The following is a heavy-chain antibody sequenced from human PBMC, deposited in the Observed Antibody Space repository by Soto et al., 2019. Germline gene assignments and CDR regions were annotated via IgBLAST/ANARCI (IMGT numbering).Heavy chain of an antibody. J-gene: IGHJ6*02. CDR3: AKDIKSGKDYYYGMDV. Sequence: QPGGSLRLSCAASGFTFDDYTMHWVRQAPGKGLEWVSLISWDGGSTYYADSVKGRFTISRDNSKNSLYLQMNSLRTEDTALYYCAKDIKSGKDYYYGMDVWGQGTTVTVSS. CDR1: GFTFDDYT. CDR2: ISWDGGST. V-gene: IGHV3-43*01. D-gene: IGHD1-26*01.